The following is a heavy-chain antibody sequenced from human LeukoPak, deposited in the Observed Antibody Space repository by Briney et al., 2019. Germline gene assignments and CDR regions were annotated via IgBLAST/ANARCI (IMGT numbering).Heavy chain of an antibody. J-gene: IGHJ4*02. D-gene: IGHD1-1*01. V-gene: IGHV3-49*04. CDR2: SRIKNCGGGKTR. CDR1: GFSLGDYV. CDR3: ARGLNDPLQIDY. Sequence: QPGRPLRLSCTSSGFSLGDYVLNGVRQAPGKGREGVGFSRIKNCGGGKTREYAASVRGRFTISRDYSKNIAYLQMNSLRTEDTGVYYCARGLNDPLQIDYWGQGTLVSVSS.